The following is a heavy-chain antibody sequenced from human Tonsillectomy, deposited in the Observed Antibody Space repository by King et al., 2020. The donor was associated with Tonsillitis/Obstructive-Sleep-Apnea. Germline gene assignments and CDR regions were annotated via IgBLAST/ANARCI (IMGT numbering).Heavy chain of an antibody. V-gene: IGHV3-7*01. CDR3: ARTDAFDV. Sequence: VQLVESGGGLVQPGGSLRLSCAASGFTFTNYWMHWVRQAPGKGLEWVANIKQDGSQKYYADSVRGRFTISRDNAKNSRYLQMNSLRAEDTAVYYCARTDAFDVWGLGAMVTVSS. CDR2: IKQDGSQK. J-gene: IGHJ3*01. CDR1: GFTFTNYW.